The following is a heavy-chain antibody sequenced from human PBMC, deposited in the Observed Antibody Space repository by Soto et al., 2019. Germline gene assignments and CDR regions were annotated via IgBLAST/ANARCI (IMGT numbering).Heavy chain of an antibody. V-gene: IGHV1-8*01. D-gene: IGHD3-10*01. CDR3: AKGPGKGSAIEFDY. CDR1: GYTFSNYD. J-gene: IGHJ4*02. CDR2: VNPNNGDT. Sequence: QVQLVQSGAELKKPGASVKVSCKASGYTFSNYDMNWVRQATGQGPEWIGWVNPNNGDTGYAQKFQGRVTLTTDIPTTTAQMELTSLATEDTAIFYFAKGPGKGSAIEFDYWGQGTLITVSS.